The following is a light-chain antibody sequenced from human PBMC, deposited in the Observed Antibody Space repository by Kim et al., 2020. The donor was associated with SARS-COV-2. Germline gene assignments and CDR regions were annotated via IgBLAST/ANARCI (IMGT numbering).Light chain of an antibody. J-gene: IGKJ1*01. CDR3: LQDYNYPRT. Sequence: AIQMTQSPSSLSASVGDRVTITCRASQAIRNDLGWYQQKSGKAPKLLIYAAFSLQSGVPSRFSGTGSGTDFTLTISSLQPEDFATYYCLQDYNYPRTFGQGTKVDIK. CDR1: QAIRND. CDR2: AAF. V-gene: IGKV1-6*01.